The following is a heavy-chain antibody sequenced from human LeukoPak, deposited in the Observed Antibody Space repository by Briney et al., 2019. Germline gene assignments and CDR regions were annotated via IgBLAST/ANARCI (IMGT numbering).Heavy chain of an antibody. CDR3: ARRIVAGATNSHWFDP. CDR1: GGPIDSYY. V-gene: IGHV4-4*09. CDR2: IYPSGGT. Sequence: SETLSLTCTVSGGPIDSYYWSWIRLPPGKGLEWIGYIYPSGGTHYNPSLLSRVSMSVDTSKNQFSLKVRSATAADTAVYFCARRIVAGATNSHWFDPWGRGTLVTVSS. D-gene: IGHD2-21*01. J-gene: IGHJ5*02.